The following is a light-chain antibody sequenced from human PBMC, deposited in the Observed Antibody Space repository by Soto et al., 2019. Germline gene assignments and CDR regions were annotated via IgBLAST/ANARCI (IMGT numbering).Light chain of an antibody. CDR1: RSDVGGHNY. Sequence: QSALTQSPSASGSPGQSVTISCTGTRSDVGGHNYVSWYQHHPGKAPKLLIYEVSKRPSGVPDRFSGSKSGNPASLTVSGLQAEDEAVYYCSSTAGNNNLVFGGGTKLTDL. J-gene: IGLJ3*02. V-gene: IGLV2-8*01. CDR2: EVS. CDR3: SSTAGNNNLV.